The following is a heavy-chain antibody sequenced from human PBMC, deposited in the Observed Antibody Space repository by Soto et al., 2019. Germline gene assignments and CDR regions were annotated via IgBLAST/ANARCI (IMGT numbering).Heavy chain of an antibody. CDR2: ISSSSSTI. D-gene: IGHD4-17*01. CDR1: GFTFSSYS. V-gene: IGHV3-48*01. Sequence: EVQLVESGGGLVQPGGSLRLSCAASGFTFSSYSMNWVRQAPGKGLEWVSYISSSSSTIYYADSVKGRFTISRDNAKNSRYLQMTSLRAEDTAVYYCAREVGDLNWFDPWGQGTLVTVSS. J-gene: IGHJ5*02. CDR3: AREVGDLNWFDP.